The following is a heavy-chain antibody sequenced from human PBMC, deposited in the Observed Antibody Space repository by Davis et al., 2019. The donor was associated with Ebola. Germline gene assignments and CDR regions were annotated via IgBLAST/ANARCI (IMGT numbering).Heavy chain of an antibody. J-gene: IGHJ4*02. Sequence: GGSLRLSCAASGFTFSSYALNWVRQAPGKGLEWVSGINDSGGSTHYADSVKGRFTISRDNAKNTLFLQMNSLRAEDTAVYYCARDGDNYSDLDHWGQGTLVTVSS. CDR1: GFTFSSYA. V-gene: IGHV3-23*01. CDR2: INDSGGST. D-gene: IGHD5-24*01. CDR3: ARDGDNYSDLDH.